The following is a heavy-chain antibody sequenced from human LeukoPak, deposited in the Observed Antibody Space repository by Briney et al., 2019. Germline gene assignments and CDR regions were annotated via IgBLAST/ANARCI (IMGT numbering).Heavy chain of an antibody. D-gene: IGHD6-6*01. CDR3: ARHRAPGKQLAEPLFDY. CDR2: IYPGDSDT. J-gene: IGHJ4*02. Sequence: GESLKISCKGSGYSFTSYWIGWVRQMPGKGLEWMGIIYPGDSDTRYSPSFQGQVTISADKSISTAYLQWSSLKASDTAMYYCARHRAPGKQLAEPLFDYWGQGTLVTVSS. V-gene: IGHV5-51*01. CDR1: GYSFTSYW.